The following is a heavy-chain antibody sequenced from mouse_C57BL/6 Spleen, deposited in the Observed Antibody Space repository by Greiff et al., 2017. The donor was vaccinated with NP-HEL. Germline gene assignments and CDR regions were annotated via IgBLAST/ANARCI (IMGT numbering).Heavy chain of an antibody. Sequence: QVQLQQPGAELVKPGASVKLSCKASGYTFTSYWMHWVKQRPGQGLEWIGMIHPNSGSTNYNEKFKSKATLTVDKSSSTAYMQLSSLTSEDSAVYYCAVDYYGEYYFDYWGQGTTLTVSS. CDR2: IHPNSGST. CDR1: GYTFTSYW. CDR3: AVDYYGEYYFDY. D-gene: IGHD1-2*01. J-gene: IGHJ2*01. V-gene: IGHV1-64*01.